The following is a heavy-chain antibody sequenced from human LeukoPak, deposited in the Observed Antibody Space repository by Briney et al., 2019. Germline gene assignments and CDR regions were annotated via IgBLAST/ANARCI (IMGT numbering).Heavy chain of an antibody. Sequence: PGGSLRLSCTASGFTFSRSAMRWARQAPGKGPEWVSGISGSGGSTSYADSVQGRFTISRDNFKNTLFLQLSNLRVDDTAIYYCAKRSGDDFWSGFDPWGHGTLVTVSS. CDR3: AKRSGDDFWSGFDP. CDR1: GFTFSRSA. V-gene: IGHV3-23*01. D-gene: IGHD3-3*01. J-gene: IGHJ5*02. CDR2: ISGSGGST.